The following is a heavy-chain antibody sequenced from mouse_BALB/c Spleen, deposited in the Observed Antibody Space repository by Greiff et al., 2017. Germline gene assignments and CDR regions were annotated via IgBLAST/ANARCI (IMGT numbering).Heavy chain of an antibody. J-gene: IGHJ1*01. D-gene: IGHD3-1*01. CDR2: IWAGGST. CDR3: ARDNGHFDV. V-gene: IGHV2-9*02. CDR1: GFSLTSYG. Sequence: QVQLKQSGPGLVAPSQSLSITCTVSGFSLTSYGVHWVRQPPGKGLEWLGVIWAGGSTNYNSALMSRLSISKDNSKSQVFLKMNSLQTDDTAMYYCARDNGHFDVWGAGTTVTVSS.